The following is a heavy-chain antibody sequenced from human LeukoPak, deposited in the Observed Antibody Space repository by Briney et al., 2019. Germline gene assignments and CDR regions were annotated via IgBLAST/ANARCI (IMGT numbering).Heavy chain of an antibody. J-gene: IGHJ4*02. CDR1: GGSISDNY. V-gene: IGHV4-59*08. CDR3: ARHPFATPFDY. D-gene: IGHD2-15*01. Sequence: PSETLSLTCTVSGGSISDNYWSWIRQPPGKGLEWIGYAYYSGHTNYNSSLKSRVAMSLDTSKSQFSLRLSSVTAADTAVYFCARHPFATPFDYWGPGTLVTVSS. CDR2: AYYSGHT.